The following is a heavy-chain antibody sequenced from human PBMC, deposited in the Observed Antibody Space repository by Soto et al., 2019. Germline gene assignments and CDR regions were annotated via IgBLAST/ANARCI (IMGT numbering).Heavy chain of an antibody. J-gene: IGHJ5*02. CDR1: GYTFPNFG. Sequence: ASVKVSCKASGYTFPNFGITWVRQAPGQGLEWMGWINGFNGNTNYAQKLQGRVTMTTDTSTRTAYMELRSLRSDDTAVYYCARTGRGAVSGADWFDPWGQGTLVTSPQ. D-gene: IGHD6-13*01. CDR3: ARTGRGAVSGADWFDP. CDR2: INGFNGNT. V-gene: IGHV1-18*01.